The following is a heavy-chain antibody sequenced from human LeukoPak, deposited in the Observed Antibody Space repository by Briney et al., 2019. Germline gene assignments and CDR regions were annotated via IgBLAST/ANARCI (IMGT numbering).Heavy chain of an antibody. J-gene: IGHJ4*02. V-gene: IGHV1-69*04. D-gene: IGHD4-23*01. CDR2: IIPIFGIA. Sequence: SVKVSCKASGGTFSSYAICWVRQAPGQGLEWMGRIIPIFGIADYAQKFQGRVTITADKSTSTAYMELSSLRSEDAAVYYCARDDGGNSEFDYWGQGTLATVSS. CDR3: ARDDGGNSEFDY. CDR1: GGTFSSYA.